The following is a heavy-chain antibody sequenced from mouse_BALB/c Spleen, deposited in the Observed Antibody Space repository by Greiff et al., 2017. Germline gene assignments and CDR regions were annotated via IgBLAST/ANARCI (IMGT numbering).Heavy chain of an antibody. CDR3: TREVTTGHFDV. V-gene: IGHV6-6*02. CDR1: GFTFSNYW. Sequence: EVQGVESGGGLVQPGGSMKLSCVASGFTFSNYWMNWVRQSPEKGLEWVAEIRLKSNNYATHYAESVKGRFTISRDDSKSSVYLQMNNLRAEDTGIYYFTREVTTGHFDVWGAGTTVTVSS. CDR2: IRLKSNNYAT. J-gene: IGHJ1*01. D-gene: IGHD1-1*01.